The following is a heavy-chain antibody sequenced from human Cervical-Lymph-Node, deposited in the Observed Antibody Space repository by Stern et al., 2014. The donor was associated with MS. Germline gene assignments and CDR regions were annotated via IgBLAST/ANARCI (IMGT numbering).Heavy chain of an antibody. CDR3: ARGIGGARGYYDY. J-gene: IGHJ4*01. CDR1: DGPISGDF. Sequence: VQLEESGPGLVKPSETLSLTCTVSDGPISGDFWNWIRQFPGTGLEWIGYVHYSGSTKYNPSLKSRVTISIDTSVSQLSLNLSSVTTADTAVYYCARGIGGARGYYDYWGHGALVTAAS. V-gene: IGHV4-59*08. D-gene: IGHD3-3*01. CDR2: VHYSGST.